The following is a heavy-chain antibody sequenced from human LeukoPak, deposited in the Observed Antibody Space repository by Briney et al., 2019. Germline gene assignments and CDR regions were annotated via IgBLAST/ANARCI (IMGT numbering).Heavy chain of an antibody. D-gene: IGHD1-26*01. V-gene: IGHV3-21*01. J-gene: IGHJ4*02. CDR2: ISSSSSYI. CDR3: ARETGGWELPPYFDY. Sequence: GGSLRLSCAASGFTFSSYSMNWVHQAPGKGLEWVSSISSSSSYIYYADSVKGRFTISRDNAKNSLYLQMNSLRAEDTAVYYCARETGGWELPPYFDYWGQGTLVTVSS. CDR1: GFTFSSYS.